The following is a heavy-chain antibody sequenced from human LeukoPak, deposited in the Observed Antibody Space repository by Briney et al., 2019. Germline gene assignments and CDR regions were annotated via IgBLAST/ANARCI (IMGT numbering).Heavy chain of an antibody. CDR1: GFTFSSYG. Sequence: PGGSLRLSCAASGFTFSSYGMGWVRQAPGKGLEWVSAISAAGGSAYYVDSVKGRFTISRDNSKNTLYLQMNSLRAGDTAVYYCAKGRRVVVVAATLHYWGQGTLVTVSS. J-gene: IGHJ4*02. V-gene: IGHV3-23*01. CDR3: AKGRRVVVVAATLHY. D-gene: IGHD2-15*01. CDR2: ISAAGGSA.